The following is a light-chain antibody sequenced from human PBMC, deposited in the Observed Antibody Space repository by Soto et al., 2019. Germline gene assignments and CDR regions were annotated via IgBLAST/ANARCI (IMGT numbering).Light chain of an antibody. Sequence: QSVLTQPPSASGTPGQRVTISCSGSRSNIGNNPVTWYQQFPGTAPKLLIYNNNQRPSGVPDRFSGSKSGTSASLAISGLLSAEEAAYYYGTWDDSRIDRGLFGGGTKLTVL. CDR3: GTWDDSRIDRGL. J-gene: IGLJ3*02. CDR1: RSNIGNNP. V-gene: IGLV1-44*01. CDR2: NNN.